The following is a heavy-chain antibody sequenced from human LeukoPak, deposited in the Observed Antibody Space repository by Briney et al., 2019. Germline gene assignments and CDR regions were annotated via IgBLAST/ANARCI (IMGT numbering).Heavy chain of an antibody. V-gene: IGHV3-30*04. CDR3: ARELLHFDY. D-gene: IGHD2-15*01. CDR2: ISYDGSNK. J-gene: IGHJ4*02. CDR1: GFTFSSYA. Sequence: GGSLRLSCAASGFTFSSYAMHWVRQAPGKGLEWVAVISYDGSNKYYADSVKGRFTISRDNSKNTLYLQMNSLRAEDTAVYYCARELLHFDYWGQGTLVTVSS.